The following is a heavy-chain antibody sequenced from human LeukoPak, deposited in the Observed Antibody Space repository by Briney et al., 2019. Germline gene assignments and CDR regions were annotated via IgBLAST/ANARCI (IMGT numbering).Heavy chain of an antibody. Sequence: TSETLSLTCTVSDVSIRSYYWSWIRQPPGKGLEWIGYIYYSGSTNYNPSLRSRVTILVDTSKNQFSLKLSSVTAADTAVYYCARADCSTTSWPMDVWGQGTTVTVSS. J-gene: IGHJ6*02. V-gene: IGHV4-59*01. CDR3: ARADCSTTSWPMDV. CDR2: IYYSGST. D-gene: IGHD2-2*01. CDR1: DVSIRSYY.